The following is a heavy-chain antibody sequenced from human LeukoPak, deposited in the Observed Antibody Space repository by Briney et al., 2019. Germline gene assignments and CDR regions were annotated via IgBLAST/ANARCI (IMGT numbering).Heavy chain of an antibody. D-gene: IGHD3-16*01. CDR2: IYSGGST. Sequence: GGSLRLSCAASGFTVSSNYMSWVRQAPGKGLEWVSVIYSGGSTYYADSVKGRFTISRDNSKNTLYLQMNSRRAEDTAVDYCEVGLGDVFDIWGQGTMVTVSS. CDR3: EVGLGDVFDI. J-gene: IGHJ3*02. V-gene: IGHV3-66*02. CDR1: GFTVSSNY.